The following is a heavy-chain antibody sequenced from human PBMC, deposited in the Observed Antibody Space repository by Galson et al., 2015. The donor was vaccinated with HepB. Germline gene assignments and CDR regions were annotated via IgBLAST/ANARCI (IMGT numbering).Heavy chain of an antibody. J-gene: IGHJ6*03. D-gene: IGHD2-2*02. V-gene: IGHV3-15*01. Sequence: SLRLSCAVSGFTFNNAWMSWVRQAPGKGLEWVGRIKSKTDAGTTDYAAPVKGRFTISRDDSKNTLYLQMNSLKTEDTAVYYCTTSHPVVPAAIRYYYYMDVWGKGATVTVSS. CDR2: IKSKTDAGTT. CDR3: TTSHPVVPAAIRYYYYMDV. CDR1: GFTFNNAW.